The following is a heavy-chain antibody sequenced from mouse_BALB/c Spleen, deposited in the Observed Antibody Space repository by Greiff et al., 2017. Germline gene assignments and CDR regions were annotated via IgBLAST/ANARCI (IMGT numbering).Heavy chain of an antibody. CDR3: ARNYGYDY. V-gene: IGHV5-12-2*01. CDR2: ISNGGGST. Sequence: EVKLMESGGGLVQPGGSLKLSCAASGFTFSSYTMSWVRQTPEKRLEWVAYISNGGGSTYYPDTVKGRFTISRDNAKNTLYLQMSSLKSEDTAMYYCARNYGYDYGGQGTTLTVSS. D-gene: IGHD1-2*01. J-gene: IGHJ2*01. CDR1: GFTFSSYT.